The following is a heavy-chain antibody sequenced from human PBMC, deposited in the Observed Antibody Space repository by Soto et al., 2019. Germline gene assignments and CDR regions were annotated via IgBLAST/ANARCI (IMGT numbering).Heavy chain of an antibody. Sequence: EMKLVESGGGLVKPGGSLRLSCAASGFTFSNYGMNWARQSPGKGLEWVSSISGGGEYVGYADSLKGRLTISRDNAKKSLYLQLHSLTADDTAVYYCATDGAAGAAMGVWGQGTTVTVSS. J-gene: IGHJ6*02. CDR3: ATDGAAGAAMGV. CDR2: ISGGGEYV. CDR1: GFTFSNYG. D-gene: IGHD6-13*01. V-gene: IGHV3-21*02.